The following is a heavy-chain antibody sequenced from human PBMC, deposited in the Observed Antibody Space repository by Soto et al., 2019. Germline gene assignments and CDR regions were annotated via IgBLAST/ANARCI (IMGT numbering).Heavy chain of an antibody. J-gene: IGHJ4*02. Sequence: PGGSLRLSCAASGFTFSSYAMTWVRQAPGKGLEWVSTISGSGGSTYYADSVRGRFTISRDNSKSTLYLQVNSLRAEDTAVYYCAKSAHIVVVPAATDYWGQGTLVTVSS. CDR3: AKSAHIVVVPAATDY. V-gene: IGHV3-23*01. CDR1: GFTFSSYA. CDR2: ISGSGGST. D-gene: IGHD2-2*01.